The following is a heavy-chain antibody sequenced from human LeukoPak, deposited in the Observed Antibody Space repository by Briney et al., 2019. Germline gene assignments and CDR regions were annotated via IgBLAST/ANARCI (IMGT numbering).Heavy chain of an antibody. D-gene: IGHD5-24*01. V-gene: IGHV5-51*01. CDR1: GYSFTSYW. Sequence: GESLKISCKGSGYSFTSYWIGWVRQMPGKGLEWMGIIYPGDSDTRYSPSFQGQVTISADKSISTAYLQWSSLKAPDTAMYYCARPYRRDGYNRNAFDIWGQGTMVTVSS. CDR3: ARPYRRDGYNRNAFDI. CDR2: IYPGDSDT. J-gene: IGHJ3*02.